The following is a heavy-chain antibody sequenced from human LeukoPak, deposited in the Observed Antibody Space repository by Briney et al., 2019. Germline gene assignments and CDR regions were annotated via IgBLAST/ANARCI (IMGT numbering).Heavy chain of an antibody. CDR1: GFTFSSYA. D-gene: IGHD3-10*01. CDR2: ISGSGGST. V-gene: IGHV3-23*01. Sequence: GGSLRLSCAASGFTFSSYAMSWVRQAPGKGLEWVSAISGSGGSTHYADSVKGRFTISRDNSKNTLYLQMNSLRAEDTAVYYCAKAGGYYGSGSYSAPDYWGQGTLVTVSS. CDR3: AKAGGYYGSGSYSAPDY. J-gene: IGHJ4*02.